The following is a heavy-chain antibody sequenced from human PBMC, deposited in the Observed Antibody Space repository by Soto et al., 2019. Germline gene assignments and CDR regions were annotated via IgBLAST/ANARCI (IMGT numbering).Heavy chain of an antibody. CDR1: GYTLTGYY. CDR3: ARERYQVISDGMDV. D-gene: IGHD2-2*01. CDR2: INPQTGGT. V-gene: IGHV1-2*02. J-gene: IGHJ6*02. Sequence: ASVKVSCKASGYTLTGYYIHWVREAPGQGLEWMGWINPQTGGTSYAQKFQGRVTLSRDTSINTAYLELSRLRFDDAAVYFCARERYQVISDGMDVWGQGTTVTVSS.